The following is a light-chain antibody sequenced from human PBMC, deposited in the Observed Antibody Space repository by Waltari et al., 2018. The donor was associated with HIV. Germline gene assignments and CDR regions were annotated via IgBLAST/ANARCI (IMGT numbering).Light chain of an antibody. CDR3: MIWHSSAVV. V-gene: IGLV5-45*03. CDR2: YKSDSDK. J-gene: IGLJ2*01. CDR1: SGINVGTYR. Sequence: QAVLTQPSSLSASPGASASPTCTLRSGINVGTYRISWYQQKPGSPPQSLLRYKSDSDKQQGSGVPSRFSGSKDASANAGILLISGLQSADEADYYCMIWHSSAVVFGGGTKLTVL.